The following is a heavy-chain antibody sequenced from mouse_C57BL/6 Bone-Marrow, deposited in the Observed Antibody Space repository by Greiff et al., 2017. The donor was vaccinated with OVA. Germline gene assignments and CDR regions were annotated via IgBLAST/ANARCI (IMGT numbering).Heavy chain of an antibody. CDR1: GYSFTGYF. CDR2: INPYNGDT. J-gene: IGHJ4*01. Sequence: EVQLQQSGPELVKPGDSVKISCKASGYSFTGYFMNWVMQSHGKSLEWIGRINPYNGDTFYNQKFKGKATLTVDKSSSTAHMELRSLTSEDSAVYYCAIYYGIYYAMDYWGQGTSVTVSS. CDR3: AIYYGIYYAMDY. D-gene: IGHD2-1*01. V-gene: IGHV1-20*01.